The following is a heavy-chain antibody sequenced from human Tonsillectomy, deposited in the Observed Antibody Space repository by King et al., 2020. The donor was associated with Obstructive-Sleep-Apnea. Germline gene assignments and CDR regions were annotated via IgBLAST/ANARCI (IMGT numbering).Heavy chain of an antibody. Sequence: LQLQESGPGLVKPWETLSLTCTVSGGSISSSSYYWGWIRQPPGKGLEWIGSIYYSGSTYYNPSLKSRVTISVDTSKNQFSLKLSSVTAADTAVYYCARRCRLCEGYYFDYWGQGTLVTVSS. CDR2: IYYSGST. J-gene: IGHJ4*02. CDR1: GGSISSSSYY. V-gene: IGHV4-39*07. CDR3: ARRCRLCEGYYFDY. D-gene: IGHD3-10*02.